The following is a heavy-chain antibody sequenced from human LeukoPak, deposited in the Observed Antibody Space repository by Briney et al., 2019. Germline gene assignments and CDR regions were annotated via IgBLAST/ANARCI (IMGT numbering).Heavy chain of an antibody. CDR1: GGSISSDY. J-gene: IGHJ5*02. Sequence: SETLSLTCTVSGGSISSDYWSWIKQPAGKGLEWIGRIFTSGSTSYNPSLKSRVTMSLDTSKNQFSLKLSSVTAADTAVYFCSRGGANDLWGQGTLVTVSS. CDR3: SRGGANDL. D-gene: IGHD4/OR15-4a*01. CDR2: IFTSGST. V-gene: IGHV4-4*07.